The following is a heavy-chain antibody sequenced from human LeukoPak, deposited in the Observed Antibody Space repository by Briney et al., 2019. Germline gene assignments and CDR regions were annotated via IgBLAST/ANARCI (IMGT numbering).Heavy chain of an antibody. Sequence: GGSLRLSCAASGFTFSSYSMNWVRQAPGKGLEWVSFISSSSAHINHADSVKGRFTISRDNPRNSLYLQMSSLRAEDTAVYYCARDIGGSYTAIDYWGQGTLVTVSS. J-gene: IGHJ4*02. D-gene: IGHD1-26*01. CDR2: ISSSSAHI. CDR3: ARDIGGSYTAIDY. CDR1: GFTFSSYS. V-gene: IGHV3-21*01.